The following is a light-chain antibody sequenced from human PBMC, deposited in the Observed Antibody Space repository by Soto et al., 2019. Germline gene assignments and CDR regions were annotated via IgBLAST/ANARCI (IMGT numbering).Light chain of an antibody. CDR3: QQYGSSPPIT. J-gene: IGKJ5*01. CDR2: GAS. V-gene: IGKV3-20*01. CDR1: QSVSSSY. Sequence: ELVLTQSPGTLSLSPGERATLSCRASQSVSSSYLAWYQQKPGQAPRLPIYGASSRATGIPDRFSGSGSGTDFTLTISRLEPEDFAVYYCQQYGSSPPITFGQGTRLEI.